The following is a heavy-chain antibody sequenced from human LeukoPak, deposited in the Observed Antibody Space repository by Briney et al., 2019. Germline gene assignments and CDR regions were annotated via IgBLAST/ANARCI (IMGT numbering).Heavy chain of an antibody. Sequence: GASVKVSCKASGYTFTGYYMHWVRQAPGQGLEWMGWISASNGDTDYAQKFQGRVTMTTDASTSIAYMELRSLRSEDTAVYYCARSGSGYSPSLYWGQGTLVTVSS. CDR3: ARSGSGYSPSLY. CDR2: ISASNGDT. CDR1: GYTFTGYY. D-gene: IGHD5-12*01. V-gene: IGHV1-18*04. J-gene: IGHJ4*02.